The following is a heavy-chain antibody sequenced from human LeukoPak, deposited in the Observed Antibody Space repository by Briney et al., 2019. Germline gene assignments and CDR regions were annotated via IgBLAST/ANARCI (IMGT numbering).Heavy chain of an antibody. CDR3: ARDSLTWWFDP. V-gene: IGHV3-21*04. CDR1: GFTFSSYS. Sequence: GGSLRLSCAASGFTFSSYSMNWVRQAPGKGLEWVSSISSSSSYIYYADSVKGRFTISRDNAKNSLYLQMNSLRAEDTAVYYCARDSLTWWFDPWGQGTLVTVSS. J-gene: IGHJ5*02. D-gene: IGHD3-16*01. CDR2: ISSSSSYI.